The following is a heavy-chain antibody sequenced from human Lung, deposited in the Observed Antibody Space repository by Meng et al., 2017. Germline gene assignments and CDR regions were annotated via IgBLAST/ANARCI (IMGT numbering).Heavy chain of an antibody. CDR2: INHSGST. Sequence: QVPLKQWGAGLLNPSELLSFTCVVYGGSFSDYYWSWIRQPPGKGLEWIGEINHSGSTNYNPSLESRATISVDTSQNNLSLKLSSVTAADSAVYYCARGPTTMAHDFDYWGQGTLVTVSS. J-gene: IGHJ4*02. D-gene: IGHD4-11*01. CDR3: ARGPTTMAHDFDY. CDR1: GGSFSDYY. V-gene: IGHV4-34*01.